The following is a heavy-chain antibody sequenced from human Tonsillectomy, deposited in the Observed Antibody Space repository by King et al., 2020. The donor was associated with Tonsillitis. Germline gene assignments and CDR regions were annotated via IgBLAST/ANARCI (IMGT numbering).Heavy chain of an antibody. CDR3: ARPRDSDPKNAFDI. V-gene: IGHV5-51*03. CDR2: IYPGDSDT. Sequence: QLVQSGAEVKKPGESLKISCKASGYSFTSYWIGWVRQMPGKGLEWMGIIYPGDSDTRYSPSFQRQVTMSADKSINTAYLQWSSLKASDSAIYYCARPRDSDPKNAFDIWGQGTMFTVSS. CDR1: GYSFTSYW. J-gene: IGHJ3*02. D-gene: IGHD5-24*01.